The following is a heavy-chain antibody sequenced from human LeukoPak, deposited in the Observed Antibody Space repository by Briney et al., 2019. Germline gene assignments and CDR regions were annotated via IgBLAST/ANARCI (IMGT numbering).Heavy chain of an antibody. D-gene: IGHD3-22*01. V-gene: IGHV4-34*01. CDR3: ARGLHYYDSSGYLFDY. J-gene: IGHJ4*02. CDR1: GGSFSGYY. CDR2: INHSGST. Sequence: ETLSLTCAVYGGSFSGYYWSWIRQPPGKGLEWIGEINHSGSTNYNPSLKSRVTISVDTSKNQFSLKLSSVTAADTAVYYCARGLHYYDSSGYLFDYWGQGTLVTVSS.